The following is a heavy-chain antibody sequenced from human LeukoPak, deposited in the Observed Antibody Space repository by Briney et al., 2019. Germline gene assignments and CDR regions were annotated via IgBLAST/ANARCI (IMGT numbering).Heavy chain of an antibody. CDR2: ISWNSGSI. V-gene: IGHV3-9*01. CDR1: GFTFDDYA. J-gene: IGHJ4*02. CDR3: ARDYYGSGRGAYYFDY. D-gene: IGHD3-10*01. Sequence: HSGGSLRLSCAASGFTFDDYAMHWVRQAPGKGLEWVLGISWNSGSIGYADSVKGRFTISRDNAKNSLYLQMNSLRAEDTAVYYCARDYYGSGRGAYYFDYWGQGTLVTVSS.